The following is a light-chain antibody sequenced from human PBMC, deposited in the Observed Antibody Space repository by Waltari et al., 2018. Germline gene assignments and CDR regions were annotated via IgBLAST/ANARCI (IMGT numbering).Light chain of an antibody. CDR3: NSRDSSGNHVV. CDR1: SLRSYY. J-gene: IGLJ2*01. V-gene: IGLV3-19*01. CDR2: GKN. Sequence: SSELTQDPALSVALGQTVRITCQGDSLRSYYASWYLQKPGQAPVLVSYGKNKRPSGIPDRFSGSRSGNTASLTITGAQAEDEADYYCNSRDSSGNHVVFGGGTKVTVL.